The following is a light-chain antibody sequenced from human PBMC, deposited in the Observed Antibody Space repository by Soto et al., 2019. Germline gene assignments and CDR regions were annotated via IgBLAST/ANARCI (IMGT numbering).Light chain of an antibody. J-gene: IGLJ2*01. V-gene: IGLV2-14*01. CDR3: SSYTISSTVV. Sequence: QSALTQPASVSGSPGQSITISCTGSTTDLGAYDYVSWYQQHPGQVPKLIIFEVTNRPSGVPDRFSGSKSGNTASLTISGLQADDEADYDCSSYTISSTVVFGGGTKLTVL. CDR2: EVT. CDR1: TTDLGAYDY.